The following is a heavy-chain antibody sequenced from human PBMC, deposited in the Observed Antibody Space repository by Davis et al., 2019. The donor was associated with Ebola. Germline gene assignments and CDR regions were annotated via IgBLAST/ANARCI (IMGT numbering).Heavy chain of an antibody. D-gene: IGHD3-22*01. CDR3: ARIHDGSAEDY. CDR2: VTASGDIT. V-gene: IGHV3-23*01. J-gene: IGHJ4*02. Sequence: GESLKISCAASGFSFSYYAMSWVRQAPGKVLDWVSYVTASGDITYYADSVKGRFTISRDNSTNTLYLQMNSLRAEDTAVYYCARIHDGSAEDYWGQGTLVTVSS. CDR1: GFSFSYYA.